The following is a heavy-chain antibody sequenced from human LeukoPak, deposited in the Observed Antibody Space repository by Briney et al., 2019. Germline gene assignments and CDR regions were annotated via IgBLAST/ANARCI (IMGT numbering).Heavy chain of an antibody. Sequence: SETLSLTCTVSGGSISSSSYYWGWIRQPPGKGLEWIGSIYYSGSTYYNPSLKSRVTISVDTSKNQFSLKLSSVTAADTAVYYCARRNVGYRSGQLDYWGQGTLVTVSS. J-gene: IGHJ4*02. CDR2: IYYSGST. D-gene: IGHD6-19*01. V-gene: IGHV4-39*07. CDR3: ARRNVGYRSGQLDY. CDR1: GGSISSSSYY.